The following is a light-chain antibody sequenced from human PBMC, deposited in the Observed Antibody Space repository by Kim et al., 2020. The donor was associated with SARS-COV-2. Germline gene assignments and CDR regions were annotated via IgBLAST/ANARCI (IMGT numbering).Light chain of an antibody. CDR3: QVWDSSTVV. J-gene: IGLJ2*01. Sequence: SLALGQTGRITCGGNNIGSKNVHWYQQKPGQAPVLVIYRDSNRPSGIPERFSGSNSGNTATLTISRAQAGDEADYYCQVWDSSTVVFGGGTQLTVL. V-gene: IGLV3-9*01. CDR2: RDS. CDR1: NIGSKN.